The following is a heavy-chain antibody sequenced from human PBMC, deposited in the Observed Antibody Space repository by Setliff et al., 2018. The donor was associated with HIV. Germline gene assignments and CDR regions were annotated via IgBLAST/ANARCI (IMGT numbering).Heavy chain of an antibody. D-gene: IGHD1-26*01. CDR2: IAYSGTTMYT. Sequence: SETLSLTCTVSGGSFIGSSFQSTWIRQTPGKGLEWIADIAYSGTTMYTNYNPSLESRVIVSEDTSRDQFFLKLTSVTADDTAIYYCARYWGSYPEHFDYWGQGTLVT. CDR1: GGSFIGSSFQ. J-gene: IGHJ4*02. V-gene: IGHV4-39*07. CDR3: ARYWGSYPEHFDY.